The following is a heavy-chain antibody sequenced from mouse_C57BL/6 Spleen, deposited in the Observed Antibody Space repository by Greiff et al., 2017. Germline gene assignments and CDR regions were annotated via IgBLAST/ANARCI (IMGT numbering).Heavy chain of an antibody. Sequence: QVQLQQSGAELMKPGASVKLSCKATGYTFTGYWIEWVKQRPGHGLEWIGEILPGRGSTNYNEKFKGKATFTADTSSNTAYMQLSSLTTEDSAIYYCARRGGNYGSKYFDVWGTGTTVTVSS. CDR2: ILPGRGST. CDR3: ARRGGNYGSKYFDV. J-gene: IGHJ1*03. V-gene: IGHV1-9*01. CDR1: GYTFTGYW. D-gene: IGHD1-1*01.